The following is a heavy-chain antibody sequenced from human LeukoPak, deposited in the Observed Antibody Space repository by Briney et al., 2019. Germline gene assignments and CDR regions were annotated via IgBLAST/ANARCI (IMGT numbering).Heavy chain of an antibody. D-gene: IGHD6-6*01. Sequence: GGSLRPSCAASGFTFSSYSMNWVRQAPGKGLEWVSSISSSSSYIYYADSVKGRFTISRDNAKNSLYLQVISLRAEDTAVYYCARGPSIAARYDAFDIWGQGTMVTVSS. CDR3: ARGPSIAARYDAFDI. CDR2: ISSSSSYI. CDR1: GFTFSSYS. V-gene: IGHV3-21*01. J-gene: IGHJ3*02.